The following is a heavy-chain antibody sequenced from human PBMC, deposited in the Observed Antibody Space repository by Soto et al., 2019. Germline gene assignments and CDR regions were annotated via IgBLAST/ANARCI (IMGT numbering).Heavy chain of an antibody. CDR2: IYYSGRT. CDR1: GESISSSSYY. J-gene: IGHJ4*02. V-gene: IGHV4-39*01. D-gene: IGHD2-21*02. CDR3: ARQRTTVVTQAYFDH. Sequence: XGTLSLTGIVSGESISSSSYYWGWIRQPPGKGLEWIGSIYYSGRTYYNPSFKSRVTISIDTSKNQFSLKLSSVTATDTAVYYCARQRTTVVTQAYFDHWGQGALVTVSS.